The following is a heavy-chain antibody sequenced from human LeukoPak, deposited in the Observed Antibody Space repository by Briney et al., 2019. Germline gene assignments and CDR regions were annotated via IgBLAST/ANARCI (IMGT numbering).Heavy chain of an antibody. V-gene: IGHV4-61*01. CDR3: ASQWR. Sequence: SETLSLTCTVSGGSLSISSYYWSWIRQPPGKGLEWIGYIYYSGSTNYNPSLKSRVTISLDTSKNQFSLKLTSVTAADTAVYYCASQWRWGQGTLLTVSS. J-gene: IGHJ4*02. CDR2: IYYSGST. CDR1: GGSLSISSYY. D-gene: IGHD6-19*01.